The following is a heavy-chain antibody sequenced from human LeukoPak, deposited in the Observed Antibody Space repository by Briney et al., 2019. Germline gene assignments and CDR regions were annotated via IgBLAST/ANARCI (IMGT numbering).Heavy chain of an antibody. CDR2: ISWNGDNI. V-gene: IGHV3-9*01. CDR1: GFTFDDYA. Sequence: GGSLRLSCATSGFTFDDYAMHWVRQAPGKGLEWVSGISWNGDNIGYADSAKGRFTISRDNAKNSLYLEMNSLRAEDTAVYYCARGDYYDTGDYYRRAFDIWGQGTMVAVSS. CDR3: ARGDYYDTGDYYRRAFDI. J-gene: IGHJ3*02. D-gene: IGHD3-22*01.